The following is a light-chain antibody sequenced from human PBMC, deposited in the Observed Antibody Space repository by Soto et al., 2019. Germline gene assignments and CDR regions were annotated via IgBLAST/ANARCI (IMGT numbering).Light chain of an antibody. Sequence: EVVLTQSPGALSLSPGERATLSCRASQSVASSYFAWYQQSPGHAPRLLIYETSSRATGIPDRFSGSGSGTDFTLTVSRLEPEDFAVYFCQQYGSYPHTFGGGTKVEIK. J-gene: IGKJ4*01. V-gene: IGKV3-20*01. CDR2: ETS. CDR1: QSVASSY. CDR3: QQYGSYPHT.